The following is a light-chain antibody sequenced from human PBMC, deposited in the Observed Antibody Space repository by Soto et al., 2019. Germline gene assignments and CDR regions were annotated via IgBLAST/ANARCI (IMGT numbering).Light chain of an antibody. J-gene: IGLJ1*01. CDR1: SSDVGGFNY. Sequence: QSALTQPRSVSGSPGESVTISCTGTSSDVGGFNYVSWYQQHPGKDPKLMIYDVSERPSGVPERFSGSNSGNTASLTISGLQAADEADYYCCSYAGTYTYVFGTGTKLTVL. V-gene: IGLV2-11*01. CDR3: CSYAGTYTYV. CDR2: DVS.